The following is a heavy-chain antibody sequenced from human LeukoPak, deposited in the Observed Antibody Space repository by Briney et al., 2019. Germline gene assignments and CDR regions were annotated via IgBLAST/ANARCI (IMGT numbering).Heavy chain of an antibody. Sequence: SETLSLTCAVYGGSFSGYYWSWIRQPPGKGLEWIGEINHSGSTNYNPSLKSRVTISVDTSKNQFSLKLSSVTAADTAVYYCARGGYSYGMPHFDHWGQGTLVTVSS. CDR1: GGSFSGYY. CDR3: ARGGYSYGMPHFDH. J-gene: IGHJ4*02. CDR2: INHSGST. D-gene: IGHD5-18*01. V-gene: IGHV4-34*01.